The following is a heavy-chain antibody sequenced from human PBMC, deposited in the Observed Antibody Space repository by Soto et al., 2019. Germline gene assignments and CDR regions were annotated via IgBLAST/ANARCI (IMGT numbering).Heavy chain of an antibody. CDR1: GFTFSNYA. Sequence: EVQLVESGGGLVQPGRSLRLSCAASGFTFSNYAMHWVRQAPGKGLEWVSLITWNSGSLSYADSVKGGFTITRDNAKNSLYVDMNSLRPEDTALYYCANSFGSGSYPFDSWGQGTLVTVSS. CDR3: ANSFGSGSYPFDS. D-gene: IGHD3-10*01. V-gene: IGHV3-9*01. J-gene: IGHJ4*02. CDR2: ITWNSGSL.